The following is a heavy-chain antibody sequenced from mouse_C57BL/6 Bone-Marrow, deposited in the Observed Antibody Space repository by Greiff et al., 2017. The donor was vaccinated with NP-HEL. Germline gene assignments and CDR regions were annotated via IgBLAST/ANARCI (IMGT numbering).Heavy chain of an antibody. CDR1: GFSITSGYY. CDR2: ITHSGET. D-gene: IGHD2-2*01. V-gene: IGHV12-3*01. CDR3: AGDTYGYPWYFDV. J-gene: IGHJ1*03. Sequence: VKLMESGPGLVKPSQSLFLTCPITGFSITSGYYWIWIRQSPVKPLEWMGYITHSGETFYNPSLQSPISITRETSKNQFFLQLTSVTTEDTAMYYCAGDTYGYPWYFDVWGTGTTVTVSS.